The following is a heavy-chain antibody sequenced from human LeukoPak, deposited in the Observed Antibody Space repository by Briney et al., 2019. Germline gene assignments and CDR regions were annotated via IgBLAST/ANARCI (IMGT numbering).Heavy chain of an antibody. Sequence: ASVKVSCKASGYTFTSYDINWVRQATGQGLEWMGWMNPNSGNTGYAQKFQGRVTITRNTSISTAYMELSSLRSEDTAVYYCVADTAMVIFDYWGQGTLVTVSS. CDR2: MNPNSGNT. V-gene: IGHV1-8*03. CDR3: VADTAMVIFDY. J-gene: IGHJ4*02. CDR1: GYTFTSYD. D-gene: IGHD5-18*01.